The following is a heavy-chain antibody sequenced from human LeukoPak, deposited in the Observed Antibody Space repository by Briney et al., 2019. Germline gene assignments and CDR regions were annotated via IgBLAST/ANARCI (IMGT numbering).Heavy chain of an antibody. CDR1: VITFSSYG. CDR2: ILYDGSKN. J-gene: IGHJ6*03. Sequence: PGRSLRLSCAASVITFSSYGMTWVRQAPGKGLEWVAIILYDGSKNCYVESVKGRFTISRDKSKNTLYLQMNSLRAEDTAVYYCTTGGAYCGGDCYSDYYYYMDVWGKGTTVTVSS. V-gene: IGHV3-30*03. CDR3: TTGGAYCGGDCYSDYYYYMDV. D-gene: IGHD2-21*01.